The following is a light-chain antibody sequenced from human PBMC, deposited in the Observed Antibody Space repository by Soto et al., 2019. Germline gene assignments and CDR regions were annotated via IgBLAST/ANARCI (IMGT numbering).Light chain of an antibody. V-gene: IGKV3D-15*01. CDR2: ATS. CDR3: QQYSDWPRT. J-gene: IGKJ1*01. CDR1: QTVNSD. Sequence: EIVMTQSPATLSVSPGERATLSCRASQTVNSDYLAWFQQRPGQAPRLLIFATSRRATDIPDRFSGSGSGTEFTLTISSLQSEDFAVYYCQQYSDWPRTFGQGTKVDIK.